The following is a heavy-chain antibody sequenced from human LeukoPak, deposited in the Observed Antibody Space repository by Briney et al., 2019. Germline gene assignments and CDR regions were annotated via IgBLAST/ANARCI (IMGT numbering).Heavy chain of an antibody. CDR3: SRLTHSYYSDTSGYYPYYYMDV. CDR1: AGSISSSDYY. Sequence: SETLCLTCTVSAGSISSSDYYWGWIRQSPGKGLEWIGRISYSGNTYYNPSLKSRVTISVDTSKYHFSLRLSSVTAADTAVYFCSRLTHSYYSDTSGYYPYYYMDVWGEGTTVTLSS. D-gene: IGHD3-22*01. V-gene: IGHV4-39*02. J-gene: IGHJ6*03. CDR2: ISYSGNT.